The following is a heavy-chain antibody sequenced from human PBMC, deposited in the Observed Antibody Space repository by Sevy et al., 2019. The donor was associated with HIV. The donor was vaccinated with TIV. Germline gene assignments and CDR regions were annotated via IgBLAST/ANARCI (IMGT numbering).Heavy chain of an antibody. CDR3: ARGENDDEFFQY. J-gene: IGHJ1*01. V-gene: IGHV3-30*04. Sequence: GGSLRLSCTVSGFIFSNFAMHWVRQAPGKGLEWVAVTSYDGSHKYYKDSVKGRFTVSRDNSRNILSLEMNNLRRDDTAVYYCARGENDDEFFQYWGQGTLVTVSS. D-gene: IGHD1-26*01. CDR1: GFIFSNFA. CDR2: TSYDGSHK.